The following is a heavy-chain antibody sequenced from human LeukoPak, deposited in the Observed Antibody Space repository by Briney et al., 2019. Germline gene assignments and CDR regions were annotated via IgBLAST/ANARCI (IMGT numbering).Heavy chain of an antibody. J-gene: IGHJ1*01. V-gene: IGHV3-30-3*01. CDR1: GFTFSSYA. CDR2: ISYDGSNK. Sequence: GRSPRLSCAASGFTFSSYAMHWVRQAPGKGLEWVAVISYDGSNKYYADSVKGRFTISRDKSKNTLYLQMNGLRPEDTAVYYCAREAYCSGGSCYEHFQHWGQGTLVTVSS. CDR3: AREAYCSGGSCYEHFQH. D-gene: IGHD2-15*01.